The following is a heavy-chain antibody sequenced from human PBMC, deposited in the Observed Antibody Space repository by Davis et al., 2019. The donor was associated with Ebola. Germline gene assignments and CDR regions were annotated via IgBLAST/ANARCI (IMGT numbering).Heavy chain of an antibody. CDR2: IYSGESDT. D-gene: IGHD4/OR15-4a*01. J-gene: IGHJ5*02. V-gene: IGHV5-51*01. CDR1: GYSFTNYW. CDR3: VRQESLYCAIDA. Sequence: GESLKISCKGSGYSFTNYWIAWVRQMPGKGPEWMGIIYSGESDTRYSPSFEGQVTISVDRSISTSHLQWSSLKTSVTAIYYCVRQESLYCAIDAWGQGTLVTVSS.